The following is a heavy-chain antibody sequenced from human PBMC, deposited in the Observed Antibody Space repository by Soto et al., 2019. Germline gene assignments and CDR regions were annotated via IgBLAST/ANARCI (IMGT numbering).Heavy chain of an antibody. D-gene: IGHD3-22*01. J-gene: IGHJ4*02. V-gene: IGHV3-30*09. CDR3: ASSHFYGSGGSYTFDS. Sequence: QVQLVESGGGGVQPGTSLRLSCAASGFSFGTYAMYWVRQAPGRGLEWVAVISDDGNTKYYADYVKGRFAISRDNSRNTRYLQIYGVRTRDPPGYYCASSHFYGSGGSYTFDSWGQGTLGSVS. CDR1: GFSFGTYA. CDR2: ISDDGNTK.